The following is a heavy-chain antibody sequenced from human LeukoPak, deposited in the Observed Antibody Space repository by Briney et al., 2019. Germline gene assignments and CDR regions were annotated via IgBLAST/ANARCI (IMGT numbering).Heavy chain of an antibody. CDR2: IYGSGST. J-gene: IGHJ4*02. V-gene: IGHV4-4*07. D-gene: IGHD3-16*02. CDR1: GGSIRSY. Sequence: SETLSLTCTVSGGSIRSYWSWIRQPAGKGLEWIGRIYGSGSTDYNPSLKSRVTISVDTSKNQFSLKLSSVTAADTAVYYCARSPPYDYVWGTYRSVFDYWGQGTLVTVSS. CDR3: ARSPPYDYVWGTYRSVFDY.